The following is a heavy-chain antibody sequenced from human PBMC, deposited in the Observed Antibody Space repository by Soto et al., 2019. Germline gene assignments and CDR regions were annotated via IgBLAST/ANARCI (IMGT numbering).Heavy chain of an antibody. Sequence: EVQLVESGGGLVQPGGSLRLSCAASGFTFTNYRIHWVRQPPGKGLVWVARINSDGSRINYADSVKGRFTISRDNAKNTGFLQMNSLRDEDSAVYFCARAGDWNYVQDFWGQGTLVTVSS. D-gene: IGHD1-7*01. CDR2: INSDGSRI. CDR1: GFTFTNYR. CDR3: ARAGDWNYVQDF. J-gene: IGHJ4*02. V-gene: IGHV3-74*01.